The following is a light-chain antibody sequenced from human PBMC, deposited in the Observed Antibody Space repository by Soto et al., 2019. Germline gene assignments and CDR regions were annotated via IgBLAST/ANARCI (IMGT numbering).Light chain of an antibody. CDR2: DNS. V-gene: IGLV1-40*01. CDR3: QSYDSSLSGWV. J-gene: IGLJ3*02. Sequence: QSVLTQPPSVSGAPGQRVTISCTGSSSNIGAGYDVHWYQQLPGTAPKLLIYDNSNRPSGVPDRFSGSKSGTSASLAITGLQAXXXXXXYXQSYDSSLSGWVFGGGTKLTVL. CDR1: SSNIGAGYD.